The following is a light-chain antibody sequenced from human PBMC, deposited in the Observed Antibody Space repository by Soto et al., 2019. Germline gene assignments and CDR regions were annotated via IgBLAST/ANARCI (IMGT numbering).Light chain of an antibody. CDR1: QSVSSSY. Sequence: EIVLTQSPGTLSLSPGAGATLSCRASQSVSSSYLAWYQQKPGQAPRLLIYGASSRATGIPDRFSGSGSGTDFTLTISRLEPEDFAVYYCQQYGSLVTFGQGTKVDIK. CDR2: GAS. V-gene: IGKV3-20*01. CDR3: QQYGSLVT. J-gene: IGKJ1*01.